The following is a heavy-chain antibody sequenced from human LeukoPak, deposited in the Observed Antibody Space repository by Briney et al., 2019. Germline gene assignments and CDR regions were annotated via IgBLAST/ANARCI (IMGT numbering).Heavy chain of an antibody. CDR3: ARECSSTSCSYYFDY. D-gene: IGHD2-2*01. J-gene: IGHJ4*02. V-gene: IGHV4-59*01. CDR1: GGSISSYY. Sequence: KPSETLSLTCTVSGGSISSYYWSWIRQPPGKGLESIGYIYYSGSTNYNPSLKSRVTISVDTSKNQFSLKLSSVTAADTAVYYCARECSSTSCSYYFDYWGQGTLVTVSS. CDR2: IYYSGST.